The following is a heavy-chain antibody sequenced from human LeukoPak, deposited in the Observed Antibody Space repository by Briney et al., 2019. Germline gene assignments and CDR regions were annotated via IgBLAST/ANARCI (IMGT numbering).Heavy chain of an antibody. CDR2: ISGSGVST. Sequence: GGSLSLSCTASGFTFSTYAMNWVRRAPGKGLEWVSGISGSGVSTYYADSVKGRFTISRDNSNNTLYLQMSSLGAEDTAVYYCAKDWGMGDQLLRIDYWGQGTLVTVSS. D-gene: IGHD2-2*01. J-gene: IGHJ4*02. CDR3: AKDWGMGDQLLRIDY. V-gene: IGHV3-23*01. CDR1: GFTFSTYA.